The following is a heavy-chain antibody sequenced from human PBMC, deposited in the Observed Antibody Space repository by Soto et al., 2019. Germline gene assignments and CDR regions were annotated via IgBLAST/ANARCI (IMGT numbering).Heavy chain of an antibody. J-gene: IGHJ4*02. CDR1: GYTFTSYD. V-gene: IGHV1-8*01. CDR2: MNPNSGNT. D-gene: IGHD2-15*01. CDR3: ARVPIVVVAATPNDDY. Sequence: QVQLVQSGAEVKKPGASVKVSCKASGYTFTSYDINWARQATGQGLEWMGWMNPNSGNTGYAQKFQGRVTMTRNTSISTAYMELSSLRSEDTAVYYCARVPIVVVAATPNDDYWGQGTLVTVSS.